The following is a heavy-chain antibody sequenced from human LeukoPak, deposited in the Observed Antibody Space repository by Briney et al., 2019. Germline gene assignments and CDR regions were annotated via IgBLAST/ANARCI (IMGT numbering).Heavy chain of an antibody. D-gene: IGHD5-18*01. CDR3: ARCSSYGTPDY. Sequence: ASVKVSCKASGYTFTSYYMHWVRQAPGQGLEWMGIINPSGGSTSYAQKFQGRVTMTRDTSKNQFSLKLSSVTAADTAVYYCARCSSYGTPDYWGQGTLVTVSS. V-gene: IGHV1-46*01. CDR2: INPSGGST. J-gene: IGHJ4*02. CDR1: GYTFTSYY.